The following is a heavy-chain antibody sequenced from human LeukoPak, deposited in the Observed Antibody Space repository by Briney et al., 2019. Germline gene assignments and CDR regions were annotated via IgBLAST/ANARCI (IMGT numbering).Heavy chain of an antibody. CDR3: AREDVVLVDAVRYYYYGMDV. CDR1: GYTFTGYY. CDR2: INPSGGST. Sequence: ASVKVSCKASGYTFTGYYMHWVRQAPGQGLEWMGIINPSGGSTSYAQKFQDRVTMTRDTSTSTVYMELSSLKSEDTAVYYCAREDVVLVDAVRYYYYGMDVWGQGTTVTVSS. D-gene: IGHD2-8*01. J-gene: IGHJ6*02. V-gene: IGHV1-46*01.